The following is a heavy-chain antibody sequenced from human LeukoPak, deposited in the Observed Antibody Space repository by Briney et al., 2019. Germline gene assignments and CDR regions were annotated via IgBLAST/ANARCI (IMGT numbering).Heavy chain of an antibody. D-gene: IGHD6-13*01. CDR2: INHSGST. CDR3: ARIMAPRIAAAGIFDY. V-gene: IGHV4-34*01. J-gene: IGHJ4*02. Sequence: SETLSLTCAVYGGSFSGYYWSWIRQPPGKGLEWIGEINHSGSTNYNPSLKSRVTISVDTSKNQFSLKLSSVTAADTAVYYCARIMAPRIAAAGIFDYWGQGTLATVSS. CDR1: GGSFSGYY.